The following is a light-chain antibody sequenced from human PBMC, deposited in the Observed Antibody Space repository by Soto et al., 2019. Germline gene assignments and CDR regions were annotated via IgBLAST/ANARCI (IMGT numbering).Light chain of an antibody. CDR2: AAS. CDR3: LQLNSYPRT. CDR1: QGISSY. Sequence: DIQLTQSPSFLSASVGDRVTITCRASQGISSYLVWYQQKPGKAPKLLIYAASTLQSGVPSRFSGSGSGTEFTLTISSLQPEDFATYYCLQLNSYPRTFGQGTTVEIK. V-gene: IGKV1-9*01. J-gene: IGKJ1*01.